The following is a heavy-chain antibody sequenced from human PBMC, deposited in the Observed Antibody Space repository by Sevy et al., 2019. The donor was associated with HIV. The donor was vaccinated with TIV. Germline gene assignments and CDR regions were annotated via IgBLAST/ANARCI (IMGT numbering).Heavy chain of an antibody. CDR1: GFTFSSYS. D-gene: IGHD6-6*01. J-gene: IGHJ3*02. Sequence: GGSLRLSCAASGFTFSSYSMNWVRQAPGKGLEWVSSISSSSSYIYYAYSVKGRFTISRDNAKNSLYLQMNSLRAEDTAVYYCARDEEYSRHDHDAFDIWGQGTMVTVSS. CDR2: ISSSSSYI. CDR3: ARDEEYSRHDHDAFDI. V-gene: IGHV3-21*01.